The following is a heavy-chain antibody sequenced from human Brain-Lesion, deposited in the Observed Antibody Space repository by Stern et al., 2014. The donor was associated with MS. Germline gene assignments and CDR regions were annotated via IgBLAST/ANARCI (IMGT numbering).Heavy chain of an antibody. D-gene: IGHD1-14*01. CDR2: ISWNSGTI. J-gene: IGHJ4*02. CDR3: ARDITGSSAYFAY. CDR1: GFTFDDYA. V-gene: IGHV3-9*01. Sequence: VQLGQSGGDLVQPGRSLRLSCAAFGFTFDDYAMHWVRQAPGKGLEWVAGISWNSGTIGYADSVKGRFTTSRDNAYSSQYLQMNSLRPEDTALYYCARDITGSSAYFAYWGQGTLVTVSS.